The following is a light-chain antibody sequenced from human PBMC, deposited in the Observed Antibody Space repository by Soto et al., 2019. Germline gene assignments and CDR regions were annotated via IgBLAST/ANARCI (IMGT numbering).Light chain of an antibody. Sequence: IQLTQSPSSLSASVGDRVTVTCRASQGISSYLGWYQQKPGKAPNLLIYGASTLQSGVPARFSGSASGTDFTLTISNLEPEDFATYYCQQSYSTPITFGQGTRLEIK. CDR3: QQSYSTPIT. V-gene: IGKV1-39*01. CDR1: QGISSY. J-gene: IGKJ5*01. CDR2: GAS.